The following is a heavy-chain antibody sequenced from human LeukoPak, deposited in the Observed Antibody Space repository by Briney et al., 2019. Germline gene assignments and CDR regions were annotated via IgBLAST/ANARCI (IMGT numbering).Heavy chain of an antibody. CDR3: ARDCPCTTVTPGPFDY. CDR2: IKQDGSEK. Sequence: PGGSLRLSCAASGFTFSSYWMSWVRQAPGKGLEWVANIKQDGSEKYYVDSVKGRFTISRDNAKNSLYLQMNSLRAEDTAVYYCARDCPCTTVTPGPFDYWGQGTLVTVSS. D-gene: IGHD4-17*01. V-gene: IGHV3-7*01. J-gene: IGHJ4*02. CDR1: GFTFSSYW.